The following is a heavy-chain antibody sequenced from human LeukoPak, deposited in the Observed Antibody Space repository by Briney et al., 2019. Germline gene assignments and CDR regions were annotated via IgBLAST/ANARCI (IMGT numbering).Heavy chain of an antibody. CDR2: IIPIFAPA. CDR3: ARVKDGYNYGGFDY. J-gene: IGHJ4*02. V-gene: IGHV1-69*05. Sequence: GASVKVSCKAPGGTFSNYALSWVRQAPGQGLEWMGRIIPIFAPANYAQKFQGRVTITTDESTSTAYMELNSLRSEDTAVYYCARVKDGYNYGGFDYWGQGTLVTVSS. CDR1: GGTFSNYA. D-gene: IGHD5-24*01.